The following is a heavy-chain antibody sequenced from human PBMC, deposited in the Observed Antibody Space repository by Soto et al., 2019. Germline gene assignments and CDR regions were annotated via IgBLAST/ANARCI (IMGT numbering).Heavy chain of an antibody. D-gene: IGHD3-10*01. CDR1: GGSISSSSYY. J-gene: IGHJ4*02. CDR2: IYYSGST. Sequence: QLQLQESGPGLVKPSETLSLTCTVSGGSISSSSYYWGWIRQPPGKGLEWIGSIYYSGSTYYNPSLKSRVPIPVDTYKNQFSLKLSSVTAADTAVYYCASIKGWFGELSGSVDYWGQGTLVTVSS. CDR3: ASIKGWFGELSGSVDY. V-gene: IGHV4-39*01.